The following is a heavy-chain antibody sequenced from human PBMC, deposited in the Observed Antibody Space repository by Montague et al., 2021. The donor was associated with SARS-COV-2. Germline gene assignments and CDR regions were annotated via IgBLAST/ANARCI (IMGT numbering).Heavy chain of an antibody. CDR3: AREISGPDYFDY. V-gene: IGHV4-59*01. Sequence: SETLSLTCTVSSGSISSNYWNWIRQPPGRGLEWIGYIYYSGSTNYNPSLESRVTISADTSKNHFSLKLRSVTAADTAVYYCAREISGPDYFDYWGQGTLVTVSS. CDR1: SGSISSNY. D-gene: IGHD3-10*01. CDR2: IYYSGST. J-gene: IGHJ4*02.